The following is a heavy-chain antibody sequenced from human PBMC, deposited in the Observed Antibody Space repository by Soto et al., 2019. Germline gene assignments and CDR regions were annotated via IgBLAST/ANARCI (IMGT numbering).Heavy chain of an antibody. V-gene: IGHV4-59*01. Sequence: QAQLQEAGPGLVKPSETLSLTCTVSSGSISDFYWSWIRQPPGKGLEYIGHFSDTGSPNYNPSLSSRGTVSVDTSNNQLSLILRSVTAADTAVYYCAQFGGAYSGFDWGPGVLVTVSS. J-gene: IGHJ1*01. D-gene: IGHD3-16*01. CDR2: FSDTGSP. CDR1: SGSISDFY. CDR3: AQFGGAYSGFD.